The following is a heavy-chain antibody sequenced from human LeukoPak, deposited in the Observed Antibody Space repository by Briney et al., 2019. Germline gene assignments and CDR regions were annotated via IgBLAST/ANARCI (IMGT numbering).Heavy chain of an antibody. J-gene: IGHJ6*03. Sequence: ASVKVSCKASGYTFTSYYMHWVRQAPGQGLEWVGIINPSGGSTSYAQKFQGGVTMTRDMSTSTVYMELSSLRSEDTAVYYCARDRRGYYYYYYYMDVWGKGTTVTVSS. CDR2: INPSGGST. CDR1: GYTFTSYY. V-gene: IGHV1-46*01. CDR3: ARDRRGYYYYYYYMDV.